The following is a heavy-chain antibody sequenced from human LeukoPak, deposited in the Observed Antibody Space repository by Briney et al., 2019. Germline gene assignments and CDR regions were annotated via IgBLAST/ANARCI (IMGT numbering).Heavy chain of an antibody. Sequence: GGSLRLSCAASGFSFSSYDMSWVRQAPGKGLEWVSGISGSGGTTYYADSVKGRFTISRDNSKNTLYLQMNSLRAEDTAVYYCAKKGDSAMSNPCYFDYGDQGPLVTVSS. J-gene: IGHJ4*02. CDR2: ISGSGGTT. D-gene: IGHD5-18*01. CDR3: AKKGDSAMSNPCYFDY. V-gene: IGHV3-23*01. CDR1: GFSFSSYD.